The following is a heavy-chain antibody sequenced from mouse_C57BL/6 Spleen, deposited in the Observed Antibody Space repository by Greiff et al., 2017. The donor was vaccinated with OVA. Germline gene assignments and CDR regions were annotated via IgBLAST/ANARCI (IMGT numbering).Heavy chain of an antibody. CDR3: ARVRGSGYNDY. CDR1: GYTFTSYW. D-gene: IGHD3-2*02. CDR2: IYPSDSET. J-gene: IGHJ2*01. Sequence: QVQLQQPGAELVRPGSSVKLSCKASGYTFTSYWMDWVKQRPGQGLEWIGNIYPSDSETHYNQKFKDKATLTVDKSSSTAYMQLSSLTSEDAAVYYCARVRGSGYNDYWGQGTTLTVSS. V-gene: IGHV1-61*01.